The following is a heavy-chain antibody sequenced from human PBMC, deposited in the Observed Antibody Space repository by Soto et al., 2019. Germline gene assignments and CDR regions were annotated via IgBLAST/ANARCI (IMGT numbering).Heavy chain of an antibody. CDR3: ARKGPDLGPPFDY. CDR1: GGSFSGYY. J-gene: IGHJ4*02. V-gene: IGHV4-34*01. CDR2: INHSGST. Sequence: SETLSLTCAVYGGSFSGYYWSWIRQPPGKGLEWIGEINHSGSTNYNPSLKSRVTISVDTSKNQFSLKLSSVTAADTAVYYCARKGPDLGPPFDYWGQGTLVTVSS.